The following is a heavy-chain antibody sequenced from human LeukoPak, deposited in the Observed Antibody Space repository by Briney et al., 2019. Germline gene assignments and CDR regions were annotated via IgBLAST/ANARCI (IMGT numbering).Heavy chain of an antibody. CDR3: ARINSRGGTSWIWFDP. CDR2: ISAYNGNT. D-gene: IGHD2-2*01. V-gene: IGHV1-18*01. Sequence: ASVKVSCKASGYTFTSYGISWVRQAPGQGLEWMGWISAYNGNTNYAQKLQGRVTMTTDTSTSTAYMELRSLRSDDTAVYYCARINSRGGTSWIWFDPWGQGTLVTVSS. CDR1: GYTFTSYG. J-gene: IGHJ5*02.